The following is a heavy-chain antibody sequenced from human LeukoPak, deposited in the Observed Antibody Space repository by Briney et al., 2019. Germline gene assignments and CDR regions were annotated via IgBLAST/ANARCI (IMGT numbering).Heavy chain of an antibody. Sequence: GGSLRLSCAASGFTFDDYGMSWVRQVPGKGLEWVSGITWNSDSKTYVDSVKGRFTISRDNAKNSLYLQMNSLRAEDTALYYCARVANTAMSVEGYYYYYYMDVWGKGTTVTVSS. CDR2: ITWNSDSK. CDR3: ARVANTAMSVEGYYYYYYMDV. V-gene: IGHV3-20*04. J-gene: IGHJ6*03. D-gene: IGHD5-18*01. CDR1: GFTFDDYG.